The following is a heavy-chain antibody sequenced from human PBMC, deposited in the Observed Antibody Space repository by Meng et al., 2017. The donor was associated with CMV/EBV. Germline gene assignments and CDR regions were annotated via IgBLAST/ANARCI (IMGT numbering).Heavy chain of an antibody. Sequence: GGSLRLSCAASGFTFSTYGMHWVRQAPGKGLEWVAVISYDGSNKYYADSVKGRFTISRDNSKNTLYLQMNSLRAEDTVVYYCARAVRVYCSSTSCYIDYWGQGTLVTVSS. J-gene: IGHJ4*02. CDR3: ARAVRVYCSSTSCYIDY. V-gene: IGHV3-30*19. CDR1: GFTFSTYG. D-gene: IGHD2-2*01. CDR2: ISYDGSNK.